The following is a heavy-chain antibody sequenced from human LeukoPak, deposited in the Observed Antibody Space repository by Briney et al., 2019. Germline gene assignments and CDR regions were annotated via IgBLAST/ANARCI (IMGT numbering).Heavy chain of an antibody. Sequence: GGTLRLSCAASGITFSSYGMSWVRQAPGKGLEWVSSISSTGGTTYYADSVKGRFTISRDNSKNTLYLQMNSLRAEDTAVYYCAKDPVWFGEYPEWFDPWGQGTLVTVSS. J-gene: IGHJ5*02. V-gene: IGHV3-23*01. D-gene: IGHD3-10*01. CDR3: AKDPVWFGEYPEWFDP. CDR1: GITFSSYG. CDR2: ISSTGGTT.